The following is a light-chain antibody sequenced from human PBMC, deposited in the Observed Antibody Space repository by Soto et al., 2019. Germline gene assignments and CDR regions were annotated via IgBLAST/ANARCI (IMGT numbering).Light chain of an antibody. CDR2: AAS. Sequence: IKMTQSPSTLSASVGDRVTITCRASQNIDAWLAWYQQKPGKAPKVLIYAASNLQRGVPSRFSGSGSGTDFTLTISSLQPEDFATYYCQQANSFPPTFGGGTKVDI. V-gene: IGKV1-12*01. CDR1: QNIDAW. J-gene: IGKJ4*01. CDR3: QQANSFPPT.